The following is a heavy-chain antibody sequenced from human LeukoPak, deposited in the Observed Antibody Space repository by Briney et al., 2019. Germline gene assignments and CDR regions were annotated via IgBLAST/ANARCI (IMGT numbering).Heavy chain of an antibody. D-gene: IGHD4-23*01. Sequence: SETLSLTCTVSGGSISSYYWSWIRQPAGKGLEWIGRIYTSGSTNYNPSLKSRVTMSVDTSKNQFSLKLSSVTAADTAAYYCARDRGFYGGNSEASFDYWGQGTLVTVSS. J-gene: IGHJ4*02. CDR1: GGSISSYY. CDR3: ARDRGFYGGNSEASFDY. V-gene: IGHV4-4*07. CDR2: IYTSGST.